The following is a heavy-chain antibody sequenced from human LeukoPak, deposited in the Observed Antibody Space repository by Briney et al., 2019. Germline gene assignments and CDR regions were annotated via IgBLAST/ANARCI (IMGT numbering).Heavy chain of an antibody. Sequence: GGSLRLSCAASGFTFSSYAMSWVRQAPGKGLEWVSSISGSGGSTYYADSVKGRFTISRDNSKNTLYLQMNSLRAEDTAVYYCAKVVVVAASLYYYGMDVWGQGTTVTVSS. D-gene: IGHD2-15*01. CDR3: AKVVVVAASLYYYGMDV. CDR1: GFTFSSYA. J-gene: IGHJ6*02. CDR2: ISGSGGST. V-gene: IGHV3-23*01.